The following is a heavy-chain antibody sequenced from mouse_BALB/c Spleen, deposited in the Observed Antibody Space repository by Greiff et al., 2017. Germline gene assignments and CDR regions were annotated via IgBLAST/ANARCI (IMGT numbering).Heavy chain of an antibody. Sequence: VQRVESGAELVRPGSSVKISCKASGYAFSSYWMNWVKQRPGQGLEWIGQIYPGDGDTNYNGKFKGKATLTADKSSSTAYMQLSSLTSEDSAVYFCARGLTNYGSSYFAYWGQGTLVTVSA. D-gene: IGHD1-1*01. J-gene: IGHJ3*01. V-gene: IGHV1-80*01. CDR1: GYAFSSYW. CDR3: ARGLTNYGSSYFAY. CDR2: IYPGDGDT.